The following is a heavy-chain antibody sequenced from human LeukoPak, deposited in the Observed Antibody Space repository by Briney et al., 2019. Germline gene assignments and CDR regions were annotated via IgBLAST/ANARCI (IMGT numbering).Heavy chain of an antibody. Sequence: SSPTLSITYPVTAGCINGYYWSWIRQPPGKGLEWIGYISYSGSADYNPSLKSRVTISVDTSKNKFSLKLTSVTAADTAVYYCARSPDSSGYWDAFDIWGQGTMVTVSS. V-gene: IGHV4-59*08. CDR1: AGCINGYY. J-gene: IGHJ3*02. CDR2: ISYSGSA. CDR3: ARSPDSSGYWDAFDI. D-gene: IGHD3-22*01.